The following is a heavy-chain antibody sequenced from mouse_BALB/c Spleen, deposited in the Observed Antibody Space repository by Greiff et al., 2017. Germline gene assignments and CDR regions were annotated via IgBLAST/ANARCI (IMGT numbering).Heavy chain of an antibody. J-gene: IGHJ3*01. CDR1: GFTFSSFG. CDR2: ISSGSSTI. V-gene: IGHV5-17*02. CDR3: ARDYGSSYGWFAY. D-gene: IGHD1-1*01. Sequence: QLKESGGGLVQPGGSRKLSCAASGFTFSSFGMHWVRQAPEKGLEWVAYISSGSSTIYYADTVKGRFTISRDNPKNTLFLQMTSLRSEDTAMYYCARDYGSSYGWFAYWGQGTLVTVSA.